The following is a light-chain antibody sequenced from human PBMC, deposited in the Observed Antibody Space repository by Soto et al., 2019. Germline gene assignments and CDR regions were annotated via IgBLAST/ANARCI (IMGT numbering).Light chain of an antibody. Sequence: EIVMTQSPATLSVSPGERARLSCRASQSVSSNLAWYQQKPGQAPRLLIYGASTRATGIPARFSGSGSGTEFTLTISSLQSEDFAVYYCQQYNNGPRTFGQGTKVEI. CDR1: QSVSSN. V-gene: IGKV3-15*01. CDR2: GAS. CDR3: QQYNNGPRT. J-gene: IGKJ1*01.